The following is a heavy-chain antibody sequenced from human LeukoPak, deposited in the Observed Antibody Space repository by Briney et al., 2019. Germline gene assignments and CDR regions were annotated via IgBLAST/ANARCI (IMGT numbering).Heavy chain of an antibody. D-gene: IGHD5-12*01. Sequence: GGSLRLSCAASGFDFNTYWLSWVRQTPGKGLEWVANIHESGSGKYYVDSVRGRFTIFRDNAKNPLYLQMNSLRAEDTAVYYCARDGYGGYLDQWGQGTLVIVSS. J-gene: IGHJ4*02. V-gene: IGHV3-7*01. CDR2: IHESGSGK. CDR1: GFDFNTYW. CDR3: ARDGYGGYLDQ.